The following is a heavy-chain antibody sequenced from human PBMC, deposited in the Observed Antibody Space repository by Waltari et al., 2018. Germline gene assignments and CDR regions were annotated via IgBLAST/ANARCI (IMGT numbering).Heavy chain of an antibody. CDR3: ARGGTDAFDI. J-gene: IGHJ3*02. D-gene: IGHD3-16*01. Sequence: EVQLVESGGGLVQPGGSLRLSCDASEFTFISDWMSWVRQAPGKGLEWVANIKQDGSEKYYVDSVKGRFTISRDNAKKSLYLQMNSLRAEDTAVYYCARGGTDAFDIWGQGTMVTVSS. V-gene: IGHV3-7*01. CDR2: IKQDGSEK. CDR1: EFTFISDW.